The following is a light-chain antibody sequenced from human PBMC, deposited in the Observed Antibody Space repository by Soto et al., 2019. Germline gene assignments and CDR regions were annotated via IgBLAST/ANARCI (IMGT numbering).Light chain of an antibody. CDR1: SGHSNYA. J-gene: IGLJ3*02. Sequence: QLVLTQSPSASASLGASVKLTCSLSSGHSNYAIAWHQQQPKKGPRFLMKVNNDGTFHKGDGIPDRLSGSTSGADRYLTISSLRSEDEADYYCQTWGPGIRVFGGGTKLTVL. CDR3: QTWGPGIRV. CDR2: VNNDGTF. V-gene: IGLV4-69*01.